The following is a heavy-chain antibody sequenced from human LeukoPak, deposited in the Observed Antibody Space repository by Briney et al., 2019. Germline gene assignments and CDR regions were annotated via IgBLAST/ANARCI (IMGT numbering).Heavy chain of an antibody. CDR2: IKPDGSEK. Sequence: PGGSLRLSCAASGFTFSSYSMNWVRQAPGKGLEWVANIKPDGSEKYYVDSVKGRFTISRDNAKNSLFLQMNSLRAEDTATYYCTRDFGSGVVVTAIVDWGQGTLVTVSS. V-gene: IGHV3-7*01. D-gene: IGHD2-21*02. CDR1: GFTFSSYS. CDR3: TRDFGSGVVVTAIVD. J-gene: IGHJ4*02.